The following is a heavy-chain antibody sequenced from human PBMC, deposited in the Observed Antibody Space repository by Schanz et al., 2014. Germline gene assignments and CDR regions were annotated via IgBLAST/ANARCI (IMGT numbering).Heavy chain of an antibody. V-gene: IGHV1-69*04. CDR2: IIPSLGLA. D-gene: IGHD3-10*01. CDR3: ARDGGEVVRGVIEGVNHYYYGMDV. CDR1: GGTFSSFG. Sequence: VQLEQSGAEVKKPGSSVKVSCKASGGTFSSFGINWVRQAPGQGLEWMGRIIPSLGLAKYEQKFQDKVTITADTSTTTAYMELSGLRSEDTAVYYCARDGGEVVRGVIEGVNHYYYGMDVWGQGTTVTVS. J-gene: IGHJ6*02.